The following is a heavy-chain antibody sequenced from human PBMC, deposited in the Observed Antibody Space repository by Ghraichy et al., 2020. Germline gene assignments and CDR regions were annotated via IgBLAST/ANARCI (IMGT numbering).Heavy chain of an antibody. V-gene: IGHV3-23*01. Sequence: GGSLRLSCAASGFTFSSYAMSWVRQAPGKGLEWVSGISTNGAGTYYADSVKGRFTISRDNSKNTLYLQMSSLRAEDTAVYYCWSYGDMSGYYFDYWGQGTLVTVSS. CDR1: GFTFSSYA. CDR2: ISTNGAGT. J-gene: IGHJ4*02. D-gene: IGHD4-17*01. CDR3: WSYGDMSGYYFDY.